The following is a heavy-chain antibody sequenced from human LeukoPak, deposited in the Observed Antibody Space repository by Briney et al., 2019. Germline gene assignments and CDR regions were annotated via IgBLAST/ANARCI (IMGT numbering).Heavy chain of an antibody. CDR1: GFTFSTYG. CDR3: ARDRLPSHQDDFDY. Sequence: GGSLRLSCGASGFTFSTYGIHWVRQAPGKRLEWVAVISYDGSNRYYADSVKGRFTISRDNSKNTLYLQMNSLRPEDTAVYYCARDRLPSHQDDFDYWGQGTLVTVSS. CDR2: ISYDGSNR. V-gene: IGHV3-30*04. D-gene: IGHD3-3*01. J-gene: IGHJ4*02.